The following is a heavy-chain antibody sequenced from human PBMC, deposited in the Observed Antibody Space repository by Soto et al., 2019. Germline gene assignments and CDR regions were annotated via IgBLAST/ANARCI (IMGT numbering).Heavy chain of an antibody. Sequence: QVQLVESGGGVVQPGGSLRLSCAASGFTFSAYAMHWVRQAPGKGLEWVAVISYDGSSQNYADSVKGRFTISRDNSKNTLYLQMNSLRDEDMALYYCARGAVTTNYYYYVMDVWGRGTTVNVSS. J-gene: IGHJ6*02. V-gene: IGHV3-30-3*01. D-gene: IGHD4-17*01. CDR3: ARGAVTTNYYYYVMDV. CDR1: GFTFSAYA. CDR2: ISYDGSSQ.